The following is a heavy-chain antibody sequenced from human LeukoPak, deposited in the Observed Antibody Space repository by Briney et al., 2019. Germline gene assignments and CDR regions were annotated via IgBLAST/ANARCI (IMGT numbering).Heavy chain of an antibody. J-gene: IGHJ3*02. CDR2: IYHSGST. Sequence: SETLSLTCTVSGYSISSGYYWGWIRQPPGKGLEWIGSIYHSGSTYYNPSLKSRVTISVDTSKNQFSLKLSSVTAADTAVYYCATYGGNSSGGPGAFDIWGQGTMVTVSS. CDR1: GYSISSGYY. D-gene: IGHD4-23*01. CDR3: ATYGGNSSGGPGAFDI. V-gene: IGHV4-38-2*02.